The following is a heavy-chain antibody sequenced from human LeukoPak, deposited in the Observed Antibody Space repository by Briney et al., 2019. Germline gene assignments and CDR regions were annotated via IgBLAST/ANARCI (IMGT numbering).Heavy chain of an antibody. CDR3: ARGAAAAGTALGY. D-gene: IGHD6-13*01. Sequence: SQTLSLTCAVSGGSISSGGYSWSWIRQPPGKGLEWIGYINHSGSTNHNPSLKSRVTISVDTSKNQFSLKLSSVTAAATAVYYCARGAAAAGTALGYWGQGTLVTVSS. CDR1: GGSISSGGYS. J-gene: IGHJ4*02. V-gene: IGHV4-30-2*01. CDR2: INHSGST.